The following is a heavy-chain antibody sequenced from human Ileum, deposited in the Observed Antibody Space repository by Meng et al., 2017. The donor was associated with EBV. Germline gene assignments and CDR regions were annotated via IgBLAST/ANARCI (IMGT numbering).Heavy chain of an antibody. V-gene: IGHV4-30-4*01. CDR1: GGSVSSGNNY. D-gene: IGHD2-2*02. Sequence: QVQLQGPGPGLVKPSPPLSLPCPVSGGSVSSGNNYWIWIRQPPGKGLEWIGYIYYSGRTYYNPSLESRVTMSVDTSKNQFSLNLNSVTAADTAVYYCARVNGDCFSTICYKGWFNPWGQGTLVTVSS. CDR2: IYYSGRT. CDR3: ARVNGDCFSTICYKGWFNP. J-gene: IGHJ5*02.